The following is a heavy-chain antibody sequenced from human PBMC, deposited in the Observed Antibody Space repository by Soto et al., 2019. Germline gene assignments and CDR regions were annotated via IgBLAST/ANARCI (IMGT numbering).Heavy chain of an antibody. Sequence: KPTSEARGDSNESKALCWLRQSTGQGLEWMGWISAYNGNTNYAQKLQGRVTMTTDTSTSTAYMELRSLRSDNTAVYFCARGDSSPGWGNWFAFLGQGTLVTV. CDR3: ARGDSSPGWGNWFAF. J-gene: IGHJ5*01. V-gene: IGHV1-18*01. CDR2: ISAYNGNT. CDR1: GDSNESKA. D-gene: IGHD6-13*01.